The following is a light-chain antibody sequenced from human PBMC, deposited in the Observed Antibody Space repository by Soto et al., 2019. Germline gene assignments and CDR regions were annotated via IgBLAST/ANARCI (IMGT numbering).Light chain of an antibody. Sequence: QSVLTQPASVSGSPGQSITISCTGSSSDVGNYNYVSWYQQYPGKAPKLMIYEVSHRPSGVSNRFSASKSGNTASLTISGLQAEDEADYFCNSYTTSNTLVLGTGTKLTVL. CDR1: SSDVGNYNY. V-gene: IGLV2-14*01. CDR3: NSYTTSNTLV. CDR2: EVS. J-gene: IGLJ1*01.